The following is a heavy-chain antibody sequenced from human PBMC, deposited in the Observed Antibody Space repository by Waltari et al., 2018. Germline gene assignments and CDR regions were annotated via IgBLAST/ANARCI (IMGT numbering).Heavy chain of an antibody. J-gene: IGHJ4*02. CDR1: GFTFSSYG. V-gene: IGHV3-33*01. D-gene: IGHD4-17*01. CDR2: IWYDGSNK. CDR3: ARAQDDYGDFGPGISFDY. Sequence: QVQLVESGGGVVQPGRSLRLSCAASGFTFSSYGMHWVRQAPGKGLEWVAVIWYDGSNKYYADSVKGRFTISRDNSKNTLYLQMNSLRAEDTAVYYCARAQDDYGDFGPGISFDYWGQGTLVTVSS.